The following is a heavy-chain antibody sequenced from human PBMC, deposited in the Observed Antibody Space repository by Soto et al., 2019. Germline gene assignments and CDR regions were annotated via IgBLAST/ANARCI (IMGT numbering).Heavy chain of an antibody. CDR3: ARDQGEGYFDY. CDR2: IYYSGST. Sequence: SETLSLTCTVSGGSISSYYWSWIRQPPGKGLEWIGYIYYSGSTNYNPSLKSRVTISVDTSKNQFSLKLSSVTAADTAVYYCARDQGEGYFDYWGQGTLVTVSS. V-gene: IGHV4-59*01. CDR1: GGSISSYY. J-gene: IGHJ4*02.